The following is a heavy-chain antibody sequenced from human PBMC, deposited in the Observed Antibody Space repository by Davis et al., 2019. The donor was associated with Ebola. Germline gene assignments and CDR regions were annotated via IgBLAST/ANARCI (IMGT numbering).Heavy chain of an antibody. CDR3: ARDDLVGLIDD. V-gene: IGHV4-30-2*05. CDR2: IYHRGGT. Sequence: SETLSLTCAVSGGSISSGGYSWSWIRQPPGKGLEWIGYIYHRGGTYYNPSLKSRVTISGDTSKNQFSLKLSSVTAADTAMYYCARDDLVGLIDDWGQGTLVTVSS. J-gene: IGHJ4*02. CDR1: GGSISSGGYS.